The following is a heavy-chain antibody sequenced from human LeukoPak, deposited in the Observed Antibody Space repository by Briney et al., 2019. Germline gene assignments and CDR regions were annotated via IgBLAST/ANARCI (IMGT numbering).Heavy chain of an antibody. CDR3: ARGLRQGSAWSWGPKEKSYQYMDV. CDR1: GGSFSSHY. J-gene: IGHJ6*04. D-gene: IGHD6-19*01. V-gene: IGHV4-34*01. Sequence: SETLSLTCGVSGGSFSSHYWTWIRQPPGKGLEWIGEINPRGSTNYNPSLESRVTVSADTSRNQLSLSLTSVTAADSAVYFCARGLRQGSAWSWGPKEKSYQYMDVWGIGTTVIVSS. CDR2: INPRGST.